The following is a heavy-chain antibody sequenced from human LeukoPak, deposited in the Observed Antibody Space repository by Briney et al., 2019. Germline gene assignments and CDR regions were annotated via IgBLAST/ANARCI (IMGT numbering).Heavy chain of an antibody. J-gene: IGHJ4*02. Sequence: GGSLRLSCAASGFTFSSYGMHWVRQAPGKGLEWVAVIWYDGSNKYYAGSVKGRFTISRDNSKNTLYLQMNSLRAEDTAVYYCAREPHPYCSSTSCYPFDYWGQGTLVTVSS. CDR2: IWYDGSNK. V-gene: IGHV3-33*01. CDR3: AREPHPYCSSTSCYPFDY. CDR1: GFTFSSYG. D-gene: IGHD2-2*01.